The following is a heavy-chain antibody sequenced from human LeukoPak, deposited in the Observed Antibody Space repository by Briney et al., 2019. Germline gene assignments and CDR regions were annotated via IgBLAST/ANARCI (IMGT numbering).Heavy chain of an antibody. V-gene: IGHV4-61*02. CDR3: ARVPYNWNYGYFDY. CDR2: IYTSGST. D-gene: IGHD1-7*01. CDR1: GGSISSGSYY. Sequence: PSQTLSLTRTLSGGSISSGSYYWSWIRQPAGKGLEWIGRIYTSGSTNYNPSLKSRVTISVDTYKNQFSLKLRSVTAADTAVYYCARVPYNWNYGYFDYWGQGTLVTVSS. J-gene: IGHJ4*02.